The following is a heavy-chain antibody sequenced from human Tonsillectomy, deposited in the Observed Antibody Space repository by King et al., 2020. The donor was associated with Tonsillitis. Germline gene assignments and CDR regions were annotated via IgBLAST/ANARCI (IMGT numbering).Heavy chain of an antibody. CDR1: GGSISSGGYS. J-gene: IGHJ5*02. D-gene: IGHD3-16*02. CDR2: IYHSGST. Sequence: QLQESGSGLVKPSQTLSLTCAVSGGSISSGGYSWSWIRQPPGKGLEWIGYIYHSGSTYYNPSLKSRVTISVDRSKNQVSLKLSSVTGAVTAVYYCARGIFRDRYRRYNWFDPWGHGTLVTVSS. CDR3: ARGIFRDRYRRYNWFDP. V-gene: IGHV4-30-2*01.